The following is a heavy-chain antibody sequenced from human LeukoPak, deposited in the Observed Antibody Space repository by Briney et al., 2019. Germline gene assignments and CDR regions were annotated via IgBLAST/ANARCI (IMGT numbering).Heavy chain of an antibody. V-gene: IGHV3-13*01. CDR2: IGTAGDT. CDR3: ARATPAGAFDY. J-gene: IGHJ4*02. CDR1: GFTFSSYD. Sequence: GGSLRLSCAASGFTFSSYDMHWVRQATGKGLEWVSAIGTAGDTYYPGSVKGRFTISRENAKNSLYLQMNSLRAGDTAVYYCARATPAGAFDYWGQGTLVTVSS.